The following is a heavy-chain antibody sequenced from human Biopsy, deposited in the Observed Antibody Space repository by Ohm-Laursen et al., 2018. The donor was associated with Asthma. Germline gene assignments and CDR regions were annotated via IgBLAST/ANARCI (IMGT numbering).Heavy chain of an antibody. Sequence: SLRLSCAASGFSFRDYYMTWMRQVPGKGLEWVANIKHDGSEKNHVDSLKGRFTISRDNAKNSLYLQMNSLRAEDTAVYYCARTFHFWSPYHAEHYQLWGRGTLATVSS. J-gene: IGHJ1*01. V-gene: IGHV3-7*01. CDR2: IKHDGSEK. CDR1: GFSFRDYY. CDR3: ARTFHFWSPYHAEHYQL. D-gene: IGHD3-3*02.